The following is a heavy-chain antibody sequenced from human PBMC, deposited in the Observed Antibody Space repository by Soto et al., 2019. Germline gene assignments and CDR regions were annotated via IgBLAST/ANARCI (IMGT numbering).Heavy chain of an antibody. CDR2: ILTMVGLS. D-gene: IGHD3-10*01. CDR1: GDTFNFYT. V-gene: IGHV1-69*02. Sequence: QVQLVQSGAEVKKPGSSVRVSCKASGDTFNFYTIHWVRQAPGQGLEWLGRILTMVGLSNYAQRFQGRVTMIADKSTSTVYMQLSSLRSEDTALYYCAPSYGSGSSPFDNWGQGTLVSVSA. CDR3: APSYGSGSSPFDN. J-gene: IGHJ5*02.